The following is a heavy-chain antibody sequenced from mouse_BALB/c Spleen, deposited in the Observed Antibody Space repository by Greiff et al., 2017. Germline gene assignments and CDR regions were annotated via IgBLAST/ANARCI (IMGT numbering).Heavy chain of an antibody. CDR3: ARKKFITAAVYAIDY. CDR1: GYTFTSYW. V-gene: IGHV1S81*02. D-gene: IGHD1-2*01. Sequence: VQLQQPGAELVKPGASVKLSCKASGYTFTSYWMHWVKQRPGQGLEWIGEINPSNGRTNYNEKFKSKATLTVDKSSSTAYMQLSSLTSEDSAVYYCARKKFITAAVYAIDYWGQGTSVTVSS. CDR2: INPSNGRT. J-gene: IGHJ4*01.